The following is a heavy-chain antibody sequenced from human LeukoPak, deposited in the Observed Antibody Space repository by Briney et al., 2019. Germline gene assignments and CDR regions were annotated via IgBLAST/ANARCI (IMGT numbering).Heavy chain of an antibody. D-gene: IGHD2-15*01. V-gene: IGHV4-38-2*02. CDR1: GYSIRSGYF. CDR3: ARDGARYCSGGSCSDAFDI. CDR2: IYHSGST. J-gene: IGHJ3*02. Sequence: PSETLSLTCAVSGYSIRSGYFWGLIRQPPGKGLEWIGSIYHSGSTYYNPSLKSRVTISVDTSKNQFSLKLSSVTAADTAVYYCARDGARYCSGGSCSDAFDIWGQGTMVTVSS.